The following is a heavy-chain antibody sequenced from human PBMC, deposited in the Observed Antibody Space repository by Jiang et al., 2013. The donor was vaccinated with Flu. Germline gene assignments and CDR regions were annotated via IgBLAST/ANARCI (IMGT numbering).Heavy chain of an antibody. J-gene: IGHJ4*02. CDR1: GGTFSSTA. V-gene: IGHV1-69*01. D-gene: IGHD1-1*01. CDR3: ARAIECQLPFDY. CDR2: IIPMFGVA. Sequence: SGAEVKKPGSSVKVSCKASGGTFSSTAFSWVRQAPGQGLEWLGGIIPMFGVANYPQRPQDRLSITADESSSTIYMELDSLTSDDTAVYFCARAIECQLPFDYWGQGTLVTVSS.